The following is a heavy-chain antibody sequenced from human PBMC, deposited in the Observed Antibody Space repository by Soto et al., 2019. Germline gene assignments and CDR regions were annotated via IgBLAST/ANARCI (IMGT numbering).Heavy chain of an antibody. J-gene: IGHJ4*02. Sequence: ETLSLTCTVSGASISSSGNYWGWIRQPPGKGLEWIGSIYYSGSTYYNPSLKSRVTISVDTSKNQFSLKLSSVTAADTAVYYCARQYCTSTSCWYYFDYWGQGTLVTVSS. CDR1: GASISSSGNY. D-gene: IGHD2-2*01. CDR3: ARQYCTSTSCWYYFDY. CDR2: IYYSGST. V-gene: IGHV4-39*01.